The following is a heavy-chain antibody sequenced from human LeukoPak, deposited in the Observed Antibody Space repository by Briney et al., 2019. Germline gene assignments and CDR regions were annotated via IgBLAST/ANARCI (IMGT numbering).Heavy chain of an antibody. CDR3: AKVGNWNYRGYYYYGMDV. CDR2: ISYDGSNK. D-gene: IGHD1-7*01. Sequence: GGSLRLSCAASGFTFSSYGMHWVRQAPGKGLEWVAVISYDGSNKYYADSVKGRFTISRDNSKNTLYLQMNSLRAEDTAVYYCAKVGNWNYRGYYYYGMDVWGQGTTVTVS. CDR1: GFTFSSYG. J-gene: IGHJ6*02. V-gene: IGHV3-30*18.